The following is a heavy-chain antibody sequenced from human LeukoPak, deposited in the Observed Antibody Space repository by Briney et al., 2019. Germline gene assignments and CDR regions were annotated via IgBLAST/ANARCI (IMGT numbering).Heavy chain of an antibody. D-gene: IGHD4-11*01. J-gene: IGHJ6*03. CDR1: GGSISSYY. V-gene: IGHV4-59*01. Sequence: SETLSLTCTVSGGSISSYYWSWIRQPPGKGLEWIGYIYYSGSTNYNPSLKSRVTISVDTSKNQFSLKLSSVTAADTAVYYCARGFYSNYYYYMDVWGKGTTVTVSS. CDR2: IYYSGST. CDR3: ARGFYSNYYYYMDV.